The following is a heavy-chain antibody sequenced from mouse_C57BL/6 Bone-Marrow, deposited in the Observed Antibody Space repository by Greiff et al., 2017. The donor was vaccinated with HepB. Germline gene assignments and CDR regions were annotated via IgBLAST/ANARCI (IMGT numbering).Heavy chain of an antibody. V-gene: IGHV5-9-1*02. D-gene: IGHD1-1*02. Sequence: EVHLVESGEGLVKPGGSLKLSCAASGFTFSSYAMSWVRQTPEKRLEWVAYISSGGDYIYYADTVKGRFTISRDNARNTLYLQMSSLKSEDTAMYYCTRDIWMSYFDYWGQGTTLTVSS. CDR2: ISSGGDYI. J-gene: IGHJ2*01. CDR1: GFTFSSYA. CDR3: TRDIWMSYFDY.